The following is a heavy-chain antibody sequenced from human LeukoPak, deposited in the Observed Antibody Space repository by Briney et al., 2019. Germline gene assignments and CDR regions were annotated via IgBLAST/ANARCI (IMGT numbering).Heavy chain of an antibody. CDR1: GYTFTSYG. CDR2: ISAYNGNT. CDR3: ARGRERWLQSTYFDY. D-gene: IGHD5-24*01. V-gene: IGHV1-18*01. J-gene: IGHJ4*02. Sequence: ASVTVSCKASGYTFTSYGISWVRQAPGQGLEWMGWISAYNGNTNYAQKLQGRVTMTTDTSTSTAYMELRSLRSDDTAVYYCARGRERWLQSTYFDYWGQGTLVTVSS.